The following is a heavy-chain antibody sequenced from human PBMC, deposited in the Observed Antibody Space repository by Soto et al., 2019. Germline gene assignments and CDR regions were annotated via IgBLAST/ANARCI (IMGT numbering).Heavy chain of an antibody. V-gene: IGHV4-4*07. CDR2: IYTSGST. J-gene: IGHJ4*02. D-gene: IGHD3-3*01. CDR1: GGSISSYD. Sequence: SETLSLTCTVSGGSISSYDWSWIRQPAGKGLEWIGRIYTSGSTNYNPSLKSRVTMSVDTSKNQFSLKLSSVTAADTAVYYCARDPYDFWSGYHDYWGQGTLVTVSS. CDR3: ARDPYDFWSGYHDY.